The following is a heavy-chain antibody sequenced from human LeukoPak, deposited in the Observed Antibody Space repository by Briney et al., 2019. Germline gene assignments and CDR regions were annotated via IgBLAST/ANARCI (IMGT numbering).Heavy chain of an antibody. Sequence: SETLSLTCAISGHSTTRGYYWAWFRQSPGKGLEWIATFFQSHKSFYNASLESRVTMSLDTSKSQFSLNLTSVTAADTAIYYCARVLSVPYLIDSWGRGTQVTVSS. V-gene: IGHV4-38-2*01. CDR2: FFQSHKS. CDR3: ARVLSVPYLIDS. CDR1: GHSTTRGYY. J-gene: IGHJ4*02. D-gene: IGHD3-10*02.